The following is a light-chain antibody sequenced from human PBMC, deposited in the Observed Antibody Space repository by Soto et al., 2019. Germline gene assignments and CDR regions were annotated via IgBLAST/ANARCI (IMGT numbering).Light chain of an antibody. CDR3: MQALQTPPWT. CDR1: QSLLHSNGYNY. V-gene: IGKV2-28*01. J-gene: IGKJ1*01. Sequence: IVMTRSPLSLPVTPGEPASISCRASQSLLHSNGYNYLDWYLQKPGQSPQLLIYLGSNRASGVPDRFSGSGSGTDFTLKISRVEAEDVGVYYCMQALQTPPWTFGQGTKVDIK. CDR2: LGS.